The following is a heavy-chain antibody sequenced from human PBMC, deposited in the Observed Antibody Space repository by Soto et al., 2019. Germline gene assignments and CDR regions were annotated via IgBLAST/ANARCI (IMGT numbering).Heavy chain of an antibody. J-gene: IGHJ4*02. CDR1: GYTFTSYA. D-gene: IGHD3-10*02. CDR2: INAGNGNT. CDR3: ARDLFEAFHWED. V-gene: IGHV1-3*01. Sequence: ASVKVSCKASGYTFTSYAMHWVRQAPGQRLEWMGWINAGNGNTKYSQKFQGRVTITRDTSASTAYMELSSLRSEDTAVYYCARDLFEAFHWEDWGQGTLVTVSS.